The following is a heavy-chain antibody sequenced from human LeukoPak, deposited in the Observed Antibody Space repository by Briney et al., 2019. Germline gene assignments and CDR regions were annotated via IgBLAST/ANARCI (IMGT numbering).Heavy chain of an antibody. V-gene: IGHV3-30*01. J-gene: IGHJ1*01. CDR1: GFTFSSYA. CDR3: ARDMVVVVPAAIGGFQH. Sequence: GGSLRLSCAASGFTFSSYAMHWIRQAPGKGLEWVAVISYDGSNKYYADSVKGRFTISRDNSKNTLYPQMNSLRAEDTAVYYCARDMVVVVPAAIGGFQHWGQGTLVTVS. D-gene: IGHD2-2*01. CDR2: ISYDGSNK.